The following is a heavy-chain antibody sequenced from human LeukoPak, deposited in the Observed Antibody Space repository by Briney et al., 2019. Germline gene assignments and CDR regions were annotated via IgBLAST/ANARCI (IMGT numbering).Heavy chain of an antibody. CDR1: GFTFSRYE. CDR3: AREGGITMASFDY. D-gene: IGHD3-10*01. J-gene: IGHJ4*02. Sequence: GGSLRLSCAASGFTFSRYETNWVRQAPGKGLEWVSYISSSGTTIYYADSVKGRFTISRDNAKNSLYLQMNSLRAEDTAIYYCAREGGITMASFDYWGQGTLVTVSS. CDR2: ISSSGTTI. V-gene: IGHV3-48*03.